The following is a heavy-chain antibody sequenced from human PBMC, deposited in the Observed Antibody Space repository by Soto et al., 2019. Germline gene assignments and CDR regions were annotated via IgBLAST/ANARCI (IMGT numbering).Heavy chain of an antibody. Sequence: SETLSLTCTVSGGSISSYYWSWIRQPPGKGLEWIGYIYYSGSTNYNPSLKSRVTISVDASKNQFSLKLSSVTAADTAVYYCASLVVPGAFVIWGQGTMVTVSS. V-gene: IGHV4-59*01. D-gene: IGHD3-22*01. J-gene: IGHJ3*02. CDR3: ASLVVPGAFVI. CDR2: IYYSGST. CDR1: GGSISSYY.